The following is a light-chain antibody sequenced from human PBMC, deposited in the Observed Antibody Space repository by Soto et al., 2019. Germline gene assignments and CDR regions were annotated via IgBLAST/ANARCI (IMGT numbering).Light chain of an antibody. CDR1: SSNIGNNY. Sequence: QSVLTQPPSVSAAPGQKVTISCSGSSSNIGNNYVSWYQQLPGTAPKLLIYDNNKRPSGIPDRFSGSKSGTSATLCITGLQTGDEADYYCGTWDSSLSAGVFGVGTKLTVL. V-gene: IGLV1-51*01. J-gene: IGLJ3*02. CDR3: GTWDSSLSAGV. CDR2: DNN.